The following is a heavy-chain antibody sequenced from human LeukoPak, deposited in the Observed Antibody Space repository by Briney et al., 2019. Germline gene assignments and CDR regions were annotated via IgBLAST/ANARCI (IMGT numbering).Heavy chain of an antibody. CDR1: GFTFSGSA. CDR2: IRSKANSYAT. Sequence: GGSLRLSCAASGFTFSGSAMHWVRQASGRGLEWIGRIRSKANSYATAYTASVKGRFTISRDDSKNTAYLQMDSLKTEDTAVYYCTRRADYGENWFDPWGQGTLVTVSS. D-gene: IGHD4-17*01. V-gene: IGHV3-73*01. J-gene: IGHJ5*02. CDR3: TRRADYGENWFDP.